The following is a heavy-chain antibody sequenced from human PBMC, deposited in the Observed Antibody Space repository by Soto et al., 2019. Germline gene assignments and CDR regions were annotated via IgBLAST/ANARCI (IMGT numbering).Heavy chain of an antibody. D-gene: IGHD2-21*02. Sequence: QVQLMQSGAEVKKPGASVKVSCKASGDTFTDYDIHWVRQAPGQGLEWMGTVNPSGGHTTYAQPCLGTVTMTRDTSNSTLYMELTSLTSDATAICYCARGGNVVVVTAALDYWGQGTLVTVSS. CDR3: ARGGNVVVVTAALDY. CDR2: VNPSGGHT. CDR1: GDTFTDYD. J-gene: IGHJ4*02. V-gene: IGHV1-46*01.